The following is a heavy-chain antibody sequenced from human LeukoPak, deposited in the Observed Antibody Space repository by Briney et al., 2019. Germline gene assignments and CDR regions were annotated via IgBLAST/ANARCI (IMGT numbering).Heavy chain of an antibody. CDR3: ASEDSSSFDY. V-gene: IGHV3-74*01. D-gene: IGHD6-13*01. Sequence: GSLRLSCAASGFTFSNYWMHWARQAPGKGLVWVSRISGDGSSTKYADSVKGRFTISRDNAKNTLYLQMNSLRAEDTAVYYCASEDSSSFDYWGQGTLVTVSS. CDR1: GFTFSNYW. J-gene: IGHJ4*02. CDR2: ISGDGSST.